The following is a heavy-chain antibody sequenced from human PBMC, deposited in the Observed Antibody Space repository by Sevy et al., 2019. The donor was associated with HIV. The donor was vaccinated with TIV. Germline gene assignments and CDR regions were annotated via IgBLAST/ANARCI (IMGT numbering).Heavy chain of an antibody. CDR1: GFTPSTYG. V-gene: IGHV3-33*01. J-gene: IGHJ4*02. D-gene: IGHD2-8*01. CDR3: ARDPRMYGDYLLAYFDS. CDR2: IGYDGSNK. Sequence: GGSLRLSCAASGFTPSTYGMHWLRQAPGKGLEWVALIGYDGSNKYYADSVKGRFTISRDNSKNTLFLQMDSLRAEDTAVYYCARDPRMYGDYLLAYFDSWGQRTLVTVSS.